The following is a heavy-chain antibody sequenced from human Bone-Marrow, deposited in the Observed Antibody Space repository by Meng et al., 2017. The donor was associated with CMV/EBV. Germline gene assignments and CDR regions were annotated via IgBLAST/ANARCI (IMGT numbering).Heavy chain of an antibody. CDR2: IIPILGIA. D-gene: IGHD2-2*01. CDR3: ATLNQGGYELYY. V-gene: IGHV1-69*10. Sequence: SVKVSCKASGYTFTSYDINWVRQATGQGLEWMGWIIPILGIANYAQKFQGRVTITADKSTSTAYMELSSLRSEDTAVYYCATLNQGGYELYYWGQGTLVTVSS. J-gene: IGHJ4*02. CDR1: GYTFTSYD.